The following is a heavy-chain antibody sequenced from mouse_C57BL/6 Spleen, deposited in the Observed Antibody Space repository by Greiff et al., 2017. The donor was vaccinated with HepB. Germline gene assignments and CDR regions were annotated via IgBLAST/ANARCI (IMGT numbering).Heavy chain of an antibody. J-gene: IGHJ3*01. V-gene: IGHV5-4*01. CDR1: GFTFSSYA. Sequence: EVKVEESGGGLVKPGGSLKLSCAASGFTFSSYAMSWVRQTPEKRLEWVATISDGGSYTYYPDNVKGRFTISRDNAKNNLYLQMSHLKSEDTAMYYCARDRPYDYEGAWFAYWGQGTLVTVSA. CDR2: ISDGGSYT. CDR3: ARDRPYDYEGAWFAY. D-gene: IGHD2-4*01.